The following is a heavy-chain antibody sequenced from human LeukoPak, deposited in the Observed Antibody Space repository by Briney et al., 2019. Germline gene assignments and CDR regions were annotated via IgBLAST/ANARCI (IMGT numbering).Heavy chain of an antibody. V-gene: IGHV3-66*01. J-gene: IGHJ4*02. CDR1: GFTVSSNY. Sequence: GGSLRLSCAASGFTVSSNYMSWVRRAPGKGLEWVSVIYSGGSTYYADSVKGRFTISRDNSKNTLYLQMNSLRAEDTAVYYCARVFYDSSGYGMYDYWGQGTLVIVSS. D-gene: IGHD3-22*01. CDR2: IYSGGST. CDR3: ARVFYDSSGYGMYDY.